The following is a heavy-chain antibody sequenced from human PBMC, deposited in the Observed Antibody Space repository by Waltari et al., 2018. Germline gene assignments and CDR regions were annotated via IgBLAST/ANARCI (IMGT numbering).Heavy chain of an antibody. J-gene: IGHJ4*02. V-gene: IGHV3-48*01. CDR3: ARGVDCSGGSCSSYYFDY. D-gene: IGHD2-15*01. Sequence: EVQLVESVRGLVQPGGSLRLSCAASVFTFRRSSVNWVRQAAGRGLGWVSYSSSSSSTIYYADSVKGRFTISRDNAKNSLYLQMNSLRAEDTAVYYCARGVDCSGGSCSSYYFDYWGQGTLVTVSS. CDR1: VFTFRRSS. CDR2: SSSSSSTI.